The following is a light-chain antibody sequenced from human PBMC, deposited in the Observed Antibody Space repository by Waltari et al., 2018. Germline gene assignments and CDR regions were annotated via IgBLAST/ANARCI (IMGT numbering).Light chain of an antibody. V-gene: IGLV6-57*01. CDR1: GGSIASTF. Sequence: NFLLTQPHSVSDSPGKTVTISCTRSGGSIASTFVQWYHHRPGSSPTTLIYEGHRRPFGFPGPFSGSIDRPSNSASLPIAGLQTGDDGGYYCQSYDDNSVVCGAGTKLTVL. CDR2: EGH. J-gene: IGLJ2*01. CDR3: QSYDDNSVV.